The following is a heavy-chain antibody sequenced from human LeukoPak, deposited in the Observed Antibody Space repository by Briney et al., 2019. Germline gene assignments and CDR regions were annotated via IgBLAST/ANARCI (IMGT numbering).Heavy chain of an antibody. CDR3: AAATVWFGELTSLFDY. V-gene: IGHV1-58*01. CDR2: IVVGSGNT. CDR1: GFTFTSSA. D-gene: IGHD3-10*01. J-gene: IGHJ4*02. Sequence: ASVKLSCKASGFTFTSSAVQWVRQARGQRLEWIGWIVVGSGNTNYAQKFQERVTITRDMSTSTAYMELSSLRSEDTAVYYCAAATVWFGELTSLFDYWGQGTLVTVSS.